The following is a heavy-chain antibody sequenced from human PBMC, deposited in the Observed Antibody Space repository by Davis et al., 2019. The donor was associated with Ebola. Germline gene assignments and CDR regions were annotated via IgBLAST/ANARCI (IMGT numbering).Heavy chain of an antibody. V-gene: IGHV1-46*01. J-gene: IGHJ6*04. Sequence: ASVKVSCKASGYTFTSYYMHWVRQAPGQGLEWMGIINPSGGSTSYAQKFQGRVTMTRDTSTSTVYMELRSLRSDDTAVYYCARDGYSSPQKTAYYYYYGMDVWGKGTTVTVSS. CDR1: GYTFTSYY. CDR3: ARDGYSSPQKTAYYYYYGMDV. CDR2: INPSGGST. D-gene: IGHD6-19*01.